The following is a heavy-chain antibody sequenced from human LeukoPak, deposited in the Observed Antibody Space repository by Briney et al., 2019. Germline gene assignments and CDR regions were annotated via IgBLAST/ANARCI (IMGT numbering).Heavy chain of an antibody. CDR1: GGSISSGSYY. V-gene: IGHV4-61*02. CDR2: IYTSGST. CDR3: AREGDRRLRFLELTNFDY. Sequence: SETLSLTCTVSGGSISSGSYYWSWIRQPAGKGLEWIGRIYTSGSTNYNPSLKSRVTISVDTSKNQFSLRLSSVTAADTAVYYCAREGDRRLRFLELTNFDYGGQGTLVTVSS. J-gene: IGHJ4*02. D-gene: IGHD3-3*01.